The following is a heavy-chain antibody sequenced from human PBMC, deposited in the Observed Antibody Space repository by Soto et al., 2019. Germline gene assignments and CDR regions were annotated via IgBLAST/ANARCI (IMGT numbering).Heavy chain of an antibody. Sequence: SETLSLTCTVSGGSISSYYWSWIRQPPWKGLEWIGYIYYSGSTNYNPSLKSRVTISVDTSKNQFSLKLSSVTAADTAVYYCARFVGGGTYSLDSGGRGPRVTVPS. J-gene: IGHJ4*02. V-gene: IGHV4-59*01. CDR2: IYYSGST. CDR1: GGSISSYY. CDR3: ARFVGGGTYSLDS. D-gene: IGHD1-26*01.